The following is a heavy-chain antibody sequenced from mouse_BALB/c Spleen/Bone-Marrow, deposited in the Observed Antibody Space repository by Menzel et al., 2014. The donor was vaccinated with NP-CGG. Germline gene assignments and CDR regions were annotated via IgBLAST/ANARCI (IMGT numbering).Heavy chain of an antibody. V-gene: IGHV14-3*02. CDR2: IDPANGNT. Sequence: VQLQQSGAELVKPGASVKLSCTASGFNIKDIYMHWVKQRPEQGQEWIGGIDPANGNTKYDPKFQGKATITADTSSNTAYLQLSSLTSEDTAVYYCARYDYGWYFSVWGAGTTVTVSS. CDR3: ARYDYGWYFSV. CDR1: GFNIKDIY. J-gene: IGHJ1*01. D-gene: IGHD2-4*01.